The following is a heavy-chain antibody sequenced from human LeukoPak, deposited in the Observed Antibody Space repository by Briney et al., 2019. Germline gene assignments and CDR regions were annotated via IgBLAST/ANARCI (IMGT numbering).Heavy chain of an antibody. J-gene: IGHJ4*02. CDR1: GRSISSSSYY. CDR3: ARAGLETYYGKSYFDY. Sequence: SETLSLTCTVSGRSISSSSYYWGWIRQPPGKGLEWIGSVDYSGSTYYNPSLKSRVAISVDTSKNQFSLKLSSVTAADTAVYYCARAGLETYYGKSYFDYWGQGTLVTVSS. CDR2: VDYSGST. D-gene: IGHD3-10*01. V-gene: IGHV4-39*01.